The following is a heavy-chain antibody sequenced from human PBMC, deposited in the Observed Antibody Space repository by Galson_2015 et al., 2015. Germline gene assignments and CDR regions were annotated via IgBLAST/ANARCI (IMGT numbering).Heavy chain of an antibody. Sequence: SLRLSCAASGFTFSGYAVSWVRQAPGKGLEWVSAISKSGRDTYYADSVKGRFTISRDNSKNTLYLQMNSLRAEDTAVYYCAKGRDCQLPLDYWGQGALVTVSS. J-gene: IGHJ4*02. CDR2: ISKSGRDT. V-gene: IGHV3-23*01. CDR1: GFTFSGYA. CDR3: AKGRDCQLPLDY. D-gene: IGHD3/OR15-3a*01.